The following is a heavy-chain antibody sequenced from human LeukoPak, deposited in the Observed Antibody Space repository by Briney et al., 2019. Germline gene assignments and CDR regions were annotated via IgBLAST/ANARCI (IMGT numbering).Heavy chain of an antibody. CDR1: GYTFTSYG. CDR3: ARGGRRGGYDYVCHY. Sequence: GASVKVSCKASGYTFTSYGITWVRQAPGQGLEWMGWINPNSGGTNYAQKFQGRVTMTRDTSISTAYMELSRLRSDDTAVYYCARGGRRGGYDYVCHYWGQGTLVTVSS. J-gene: IGHJ4*02. CDR2: INPNSGGT. V-gene: IGHV1-2*02. D-gene: IGHD3-16*01.